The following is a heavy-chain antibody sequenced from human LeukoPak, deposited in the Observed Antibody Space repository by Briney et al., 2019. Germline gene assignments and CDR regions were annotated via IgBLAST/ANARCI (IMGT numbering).Heavy chain of an antibody. CDR1: GGSISTYY. Sequence: SETLSLTCTVSGGSISTYYWSWVRQSPGKGLEWIGHIYYSGSTNYNPSLKSRVAMSVDTSKNQFSLKLSSVTAADTAVYYCARVEDLGYCSGGSCYSGYYYYMDVWGKGTTVTVSS. D-gene: IGHD2-15*01. V-gene: IGHV4-59*01. CDR2: IYYSGST. J-gene: IGHJ6*03. CDR3: ARVEDLGYCSGGSCYSGYYYYMDV.